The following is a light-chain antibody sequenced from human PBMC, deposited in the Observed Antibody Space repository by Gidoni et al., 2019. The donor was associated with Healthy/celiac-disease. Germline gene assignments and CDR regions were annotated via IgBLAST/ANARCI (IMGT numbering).Light chain of an antibody. V-gene: IGKV1-39*01. CDR1: QSISSY. CDR3: QQSYSTRWT. J-gene: IGKJ1*01. CDR2: AAS. Sequence: DIQITQSPSSLSASVGDRVTITCRASQSISSYLNWYQQKPGKAPKLLIYAASSLQSGVPSRFSGSGSGTDFTLTISSLQPEDFATYYGQQSYSTRWTCGQGTKVEIK.